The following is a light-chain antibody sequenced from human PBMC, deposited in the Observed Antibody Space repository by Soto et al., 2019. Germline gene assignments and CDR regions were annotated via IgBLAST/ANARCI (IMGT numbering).Light chain of an antibody. CDR2: DAS. CDR3: QQRSNWPFT. J-gene: IGKJ4*01. CDR1: QSVSSY. V-gene: IGKV3-11*01. Sequence: EIVLTQSPATLSLSPGERATLSCRASQSVSSYLAWYQQKPGQAPRLLIYDASNRATGIPARFSGSGSGTDFTLTISILEPEDFAVYCCQQRSNWPFTFGGGTKVDI.